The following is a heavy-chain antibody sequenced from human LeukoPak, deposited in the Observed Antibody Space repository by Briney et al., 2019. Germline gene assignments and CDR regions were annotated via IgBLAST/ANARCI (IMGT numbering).Heavy chain of an antibody. D-gene: IGHD4-23*01. CDR3: ARGVGGNDDY. CDR1: GFTFSSYW. J-gene: IGHJ4*02. V-gene: IGHV3-74*01. Sequence: QPGGSLRLSCAASGFTFSSYWMHWVRQAPGKGLVWVSRINSGASTTSYADSVKGRFTTSRDNAKNTLYLQMNSLRAEDTAVYYCARGVGGNDDYWGQGTLVTVSS. CDR2: INSGASTT.